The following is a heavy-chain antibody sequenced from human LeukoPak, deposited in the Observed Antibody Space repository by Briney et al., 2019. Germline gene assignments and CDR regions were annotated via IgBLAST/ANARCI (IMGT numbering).Heavy chain of an antibody. CDR3: AKGYSKDYAY. J-gene: IGHJ4*02. CDR2: ISGNSGSI. D-gene: IGHD1-1*01. V-gene: IGHV3-9*01. CDR1: GFTFDDYA. Sequence: PGGSLRLSCAASGFTFDDYAMHWVRQAPGKGLEWVSGISGNSGSIGYADSVKGRFTISRDNTKNSLYLQMNSLRAEDTALYYCAKGYSKDYAYWGQGTLVTVSS.